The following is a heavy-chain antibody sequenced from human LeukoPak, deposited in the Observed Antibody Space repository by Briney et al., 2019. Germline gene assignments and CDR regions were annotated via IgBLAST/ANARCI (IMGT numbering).Heavy chain of an antibody. CDR2: IYYDGST. V-gene: IGHV4-39*07. CDR1: GGSVSSSSYY. Sequence: PSETPSLTCTVSGGSVSSSSYYWGWIRQPPGKGLEWIGTIYYDGSTYYNPSLKSRVTISVDTSKNQFSLKLSSVTAADTAVYYCARINYGDYWGQGTLVTVSS. CDR3: ARINYGDY. J-gene: IGHJ4*02.